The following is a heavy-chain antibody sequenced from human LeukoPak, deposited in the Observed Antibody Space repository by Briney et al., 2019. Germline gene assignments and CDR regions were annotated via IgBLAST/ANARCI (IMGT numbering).Heavy chain of an antibody. D-gene: IGHD1-26*01. CDR1: GYSISSGYY. CDR2: LYHSGST. V-gene: IGHV4-38-2*02. J-gene: IGHJ4*02. CDR3: ARHAPLVGATDVFDS. Sequence: SETLSLTCTVSGYSISSGYYWGWIRQPPGKALEWIGSLYHSGSTYYNPSLKSRVTISVDTSKNQFSLKLSSVTAADTAVYYCARHAPLVGATDVFDSWGQGTLVTVSS.